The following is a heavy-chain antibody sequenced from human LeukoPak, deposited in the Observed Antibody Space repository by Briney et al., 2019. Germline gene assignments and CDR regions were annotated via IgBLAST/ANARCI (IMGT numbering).Heavy chain of an antibody. Sequence: PGGSLRLSCAGSGFTFTKAWMNWVRQTPERGLEWVGRIKSETDGGTTDYAALIKGRITISRDDSKNTLYLQMNSLKTEDTAVYYCTYYQLLLNAFDIWGQGTMVTVSS. CDR2: IKSETDGGTT. CDR1: GFTFTKAW. V-gene: IGHV3-15*01. D-gene: IGHD2-2*01. CDR3: TYYQLLLNAFDI. J-gene: IGHJ3*02.